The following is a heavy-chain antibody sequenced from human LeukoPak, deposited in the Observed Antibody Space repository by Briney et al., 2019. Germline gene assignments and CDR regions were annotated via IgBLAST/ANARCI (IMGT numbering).Heavy chain of an antibody. V-gene: IGHV3-30-3*01. Sequence: PGGSLRLSCAASGFTFSSYAMHWVRQVPGKGLEWVAVISYDGSNKYYADSVKGRFTISRDNSKNTLYLQMNSLRAEDTAVYYCARVSSTFYWGQGTLVTVSS. J-gene: IGHJ4*02. CDR1: GFTFSSYA. CDR2: ISYDGSNK. CDR3: ARVSSTFY. D-gene: IGHD6-6*01.